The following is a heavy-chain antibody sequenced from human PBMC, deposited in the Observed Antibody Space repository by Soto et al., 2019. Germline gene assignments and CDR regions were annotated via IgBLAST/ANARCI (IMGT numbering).Heavy chain of an antibody. Sequence: QVQLVESGGGVVQPGRSLRLSCAASGFTFSSYAMHWVRQAPGKGLEWVAVISCDGSNKYYADSVKGRFTISRDNSKNTLYLQMNSLRAEDTAVYYCARDHRDAFDIWGQGTMVTVSS. J-gene: IGHJ3*02. CDR2: ISCDGSNK. V-gene: IGHV3-30-3*01. CDR1: GFTFSSYA. CDR3: ARDHRDAFDI.